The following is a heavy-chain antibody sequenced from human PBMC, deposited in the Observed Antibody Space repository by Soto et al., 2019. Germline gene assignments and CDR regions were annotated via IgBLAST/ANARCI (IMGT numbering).Heavy chain of an antibody. D-gene: IGHD3-22*01. CDR2: IIPIFGTA. J-gene: IGHJ5*02. V-gene: IGHV1-69*05. Sequence: QVQLVQSGAEVKKPGSSVKISCKASGGTFSSYAISWVRQAPGQGLEGMGGIIPIFGTANYAQKFQGKVTIPTDESTTTAYMGRSSLRSEDTAVYYWARPTRFDYDSSCHSAWFDPWGQGTLVTVSS. CDR3: ARPTRFDYDSSCHSAWFDP. CDR1: GGTFSSYA.